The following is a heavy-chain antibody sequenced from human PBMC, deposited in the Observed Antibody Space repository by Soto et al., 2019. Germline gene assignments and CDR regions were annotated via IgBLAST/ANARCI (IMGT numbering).Heavy chain of an antibody. CDR1: GFTFRDYS. CDR3: ARSGVAALDS. J-gene: IGHJ5*01. Sequence: GESLRLSCAASGFTFRDYSLNWVRQAPGKGLEWVSSITSKSTYIYYADSVKGRFTISRDNAKSSLYLQMDSLRADDTAVYFCARSGVAALDSWGQGTLVTVSS. V-gene: IGHV3-21*06. D-gene: IGHD2-8*01. CDR2: ITSKSTYI.